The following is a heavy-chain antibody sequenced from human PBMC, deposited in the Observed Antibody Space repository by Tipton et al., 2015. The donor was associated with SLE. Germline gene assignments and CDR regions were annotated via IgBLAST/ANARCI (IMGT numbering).Heavy chain of an antibody. CDR2: ISSSNSYM. Sequence: GSLRLSCAASGFTFSSYSMNWVRQAPGKGLEWVSSISSSNSYMHYADSVKGRFTISRDNAKNSLYLQMNSLRAEDTGVYYCARDLATVIKDYFDYWGQGTLVTVSS. J-gene: IGHJ4*02. V-gene: IGHV3-21*03. D-gene: IGHD4-23*01. CDR1: GFTFSSYS. CDR3: ARDLATVIKDYFDY.